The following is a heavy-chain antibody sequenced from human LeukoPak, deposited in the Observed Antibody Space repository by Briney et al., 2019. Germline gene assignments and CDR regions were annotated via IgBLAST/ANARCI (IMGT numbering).Heavy chain of an antibody. CDR1: GFTFDDYA. CDR2: ISGSGGST. J-gene: IGHJ4*02. V-gene: IGHV3-23*01. CDR3: AKVPVSLYSSSSPSLSY. D-gene: IGHD6-6*01. Sequence: PGGSLRLSCAASGFTFDDYAMHWVRQAPGKGLEWVSAISGSGGSTYYADSVKGRFTISRDNSKNTLYLQMNSLRAEDTAVYYCAKVPVSLYSSSSPSLSYWGQGTLVTVSS.